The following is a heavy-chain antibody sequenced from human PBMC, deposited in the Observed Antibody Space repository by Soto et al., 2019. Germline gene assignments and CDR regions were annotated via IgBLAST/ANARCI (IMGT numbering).Heavy chain of an antibody. CDR2: INQDGREK. Sequence: EVHLVESGGGLVQPGGSLRLSCAASGLIFRNYWMSWVGQAPGKGLEWVANINQDGREKNYVDSVKGRFTISRDNAENSLYLHMNSLRAEDTAMYYCASSRSCSGGSCYSSIDYWGQGTLVTVSS. CDR1: GLIFRNYW. J-gene: IGHJ4*02. D-gene: IGHD2-15*01. CDR3: ASSRSCSGGSCYSSIDY. V-gene: IGHV3-7*01.